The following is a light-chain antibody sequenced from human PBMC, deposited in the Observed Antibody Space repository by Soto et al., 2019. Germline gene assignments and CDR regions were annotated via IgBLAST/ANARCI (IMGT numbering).Light chain of an antibody. Sequence: EVVMTQSPATLSVSPGERATLSCRASQNLSRNLAWYQQQPGQAPRLLIYGASTRSTGIPARFSGSGSGTDLTLTISCLQSEDFAVYYCQHYDNWPHTLGQGTKLEIK. J-gene: IGKJ2*01. V-gene: IGKV3-15*01. CDR2: GAS. CDR1: QNLSRN. CDR3: QHYDNWPHT.